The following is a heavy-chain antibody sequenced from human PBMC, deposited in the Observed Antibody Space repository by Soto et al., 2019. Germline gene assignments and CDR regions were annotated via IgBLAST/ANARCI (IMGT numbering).Heavy chain of an antibody. CDR3: AKSDFWSGYYTGAHYYYGMDV. D-gene: IGHD3-3*01. V-gene: IGHV3-30*18. J-gene: IGHJ6*02. CDR2: ISYDGSNK. CDR1: GFTFSSYG. Sequence: ESGGGVVQPGRSLRLSCAASGFTFSSYGMHWVRQAPGKGLEWVAVISYDGSNKYYADSVKGRFTISRDNSKNTLYLQMNSLRAEDTAVYYCAKSDFWSGYYTGAHYYYGMDVWGQGTTVTVSS.